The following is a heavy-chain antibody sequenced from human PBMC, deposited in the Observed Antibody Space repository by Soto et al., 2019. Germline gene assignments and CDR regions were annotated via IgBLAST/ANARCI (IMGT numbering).Heavy chain of an antibody. CDR1: GYTFSNYG. Sequence: QVQLVQSGGEVKRPGASVKVSCKTSGYTFSNYGITWVRQAPGQPLEWLGWISLYSDGTNYAQKFQGRVSMTIDTSTSTAYMELRSLISDDTAVYYGARVVPGAEAWFGPWGQGTLVTVSS. CDR3: ARVVPGAEAWFGP. CDR2: ISLYSDGT. V-gene: IGHV1-18*01. D-gene: IGHD2-2*01. J-gene: IGHJ5*02.